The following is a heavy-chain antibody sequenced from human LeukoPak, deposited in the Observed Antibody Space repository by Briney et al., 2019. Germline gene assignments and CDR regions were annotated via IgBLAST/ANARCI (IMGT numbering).Heavy chain of an antibody. CDR2: INYSGST. CDR3: ARVFPFWSGYYKLGWYFDL. D-gene: IGHD3-3*01. V-gene: IGHV4-59*01. Sequence: PSETLSLTCTVSGGTISSYYWSWIRQPPGKGLEWVGCINYSGSTNYNPSLKSRVTISVDTSKNQFSLKLSSVTAADTAVYYCARVFPFWSGYYKLGWYFDLWGRGTLVTVSS. CDR1: GGTISSYY. J-gene: IGHJ2*01.